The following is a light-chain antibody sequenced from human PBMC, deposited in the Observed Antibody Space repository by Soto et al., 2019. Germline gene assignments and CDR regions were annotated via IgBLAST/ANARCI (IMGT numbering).Light chain of an antibody. CDR1: QSVSIN. Sequence: EIILTQSPDTLSVSPGERATLSCRASQSVSINLAWYQQKPGQAPRLLIYGASTRATGIPARFSGSGSGTEFTLTISSLQSEDFAVYYCQQYNNWPPWTCGQGTKVDIK. J-gene: IGKJ1*01. V-gene: IGKV3-15*01. CDR3: QQYNNWPPWT. CDR2: GAS.